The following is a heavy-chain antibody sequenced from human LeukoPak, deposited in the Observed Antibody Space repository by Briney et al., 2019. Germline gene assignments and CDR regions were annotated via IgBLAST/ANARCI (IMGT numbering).Heavy chain of an antibody. J-gene: IGHJ4*02. V-gene: IGHV3-7*03. Sequence: GGSLRLSCAASGFPFSSYSMTWVRQVPGKGLEWVANIKPDGTTKFYVDSVKGRFTISRDNALNSLYLQMNSLRAEDTAIYYCARSIPYGTTWYGRSDYWGQGTLVTVSS. CDR3: ARSIPYGTTWYGRSDY. CDR2: IKPDGTTK. CDR1: GFPFSSYS. D-gene: IGHD6-13*01.